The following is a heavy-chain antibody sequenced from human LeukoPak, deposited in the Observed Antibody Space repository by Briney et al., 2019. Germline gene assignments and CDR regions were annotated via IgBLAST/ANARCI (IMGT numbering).Heavy chain of an antibody. CDR1: GFTFGSYW. CDR3: AKDRAAAALYYMDV. J-gene: IGHJ6*03. V-gene: IGHV3-7*01. D-gene: IGHD6-13*01. CDR2: IKQDGSEK. Sequence: PGGSLRLSCAASGFTFGSYWMSWVRQAPGKGLEWVANIKQDGSEKYYVDSVKGRFTISRDNAKNSLYLQMNSLRAEDTAVYYCAKDRAAAALYYMDVWGKGTTVTVSS.